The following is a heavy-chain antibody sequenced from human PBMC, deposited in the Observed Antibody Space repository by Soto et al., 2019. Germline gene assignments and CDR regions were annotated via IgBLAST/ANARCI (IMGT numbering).Heavy chain of an antibody. J-gene: IGHJ5*02. CDR1: GGSISSGGYS. D-gene: IGHD3-9*01. CDR3: ARAGGRPRYDILTGMYNWFDP. CDR2: IYHSGST. Sequence: KASETLSLTCAVSGGSISSGGYSWSWIRQPPGKGLEWIGYIYHSGSTYYNPPLKSRVTISVDRSKNQFSLKLSSVTAADTAVYYCARAGGRPRYDILTGMYNWFDPWGQGTLVTVSS. V-gene: IGHV4-30-2*01.